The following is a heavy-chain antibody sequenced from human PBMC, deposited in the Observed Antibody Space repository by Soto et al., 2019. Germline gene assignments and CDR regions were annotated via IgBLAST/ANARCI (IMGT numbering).Heavy chain of an antibody. J-gene: IGHJ4*02. CDR3: ASRGYCSGGSCYPGPFDY. D-gene: IGHD2-15*01. V-gene: IGHV5-51*01. CDR1: GYSFTSYW. Sequence: GESLKISCKGPGYSFTSYWIGWVRQMPGKGLEWMGIIYPGDSDTRYSPSFQGQVTISADKSISTAYLQWSSLKASDTAMYYCASRGYCSGGSCYPGPFDYWGQGTLVTVSS. CDR2: IYPGDSDT.